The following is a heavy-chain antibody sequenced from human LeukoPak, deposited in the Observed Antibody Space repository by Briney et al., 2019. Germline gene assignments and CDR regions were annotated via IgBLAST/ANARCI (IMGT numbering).Heavy chain of an antibody. CDR1: GYTFTSYG. CDR2: INPSGGST. D-gene: IGHD6-19*01. V-gene: IGHV1-46*01. CDR3: ARERKWLVPYFDY. J-gene: IGHJ4*02. Sequence: ASVKVSCKASGYTFTSYGISWVRQAPGQGLEWMGIINPSGGSTSYAQKFQGRVTMTRDMSTSTVYMELSSLRSEDTAVYYCARERKWLVPYFDYWGQGTLVTVSS.